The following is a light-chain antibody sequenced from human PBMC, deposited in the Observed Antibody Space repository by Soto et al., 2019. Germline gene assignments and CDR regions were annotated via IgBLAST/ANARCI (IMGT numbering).Light chain of an antibody. CDR3: YSYTTSSTYV. Sequence: QSSLTQPSSVYRSPGQSITISCSGTSSDVGGYNYVSWYQQHPGKAPQVMIYGVSNRPSGVSNRFSGSKSGNTASLTISGLQAEDEADYYCYSYTTSSTYVFGTGTKVTVL. V-gene: IGLV2-14*01. CDR1: SSDVGGYNY. CDR2: GVS. J-gene: IGLJ1*01.